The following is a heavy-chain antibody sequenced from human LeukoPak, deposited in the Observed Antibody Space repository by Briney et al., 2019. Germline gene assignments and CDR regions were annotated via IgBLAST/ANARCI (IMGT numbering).Heavy chain of an antibody. V-gene: IGHV4-59*01. CDR1: GGSTSSYY. D-gene: IGHD3-10*01. Sequence: SETLSLTCTVSGGSTSSYYWSWIRQPPGKGLEWIGYIYSSGSTNYNPSLKSRLTISVDASKNQFSLKLTSVTAADTAVYYCARAYYYGSGSYGLDYWGQGTLVTVSS. J-gene: IGHJ4*02. CDR2: IYSSGST. CDR3: ARAYYYGSGSYGLDY.